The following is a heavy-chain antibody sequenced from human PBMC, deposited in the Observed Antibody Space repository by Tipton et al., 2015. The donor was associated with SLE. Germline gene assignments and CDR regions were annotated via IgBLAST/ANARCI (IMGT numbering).Heavy chain of an antibody. D-gene: IGHD6-6*01. J-gene: IGHJ4*02. CDR1: AGFLPRSSYY. Sequence: TLSLTCTVSAGFLPRSSYYCGGLRPPPGKGLGWIGSIYYSGSTNYNPSLKSRVTISVDTSKNQFSLKLSSVTAADTAVDYRARLGRGRPEYWGQGTRVTVSS. V-gene: IGHV4-39*07. CDR2: IYYSGST. CDR3: ARLGRGRPEY.